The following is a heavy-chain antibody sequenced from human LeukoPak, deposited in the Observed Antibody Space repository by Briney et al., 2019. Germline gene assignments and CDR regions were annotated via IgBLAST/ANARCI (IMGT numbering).Heavy chain of an antibody. J-gene: IGHJ4*02. CDR3: ARDLSGSSTSCYLGY. V-gene: IGHV3-66*01. CDR2: IYSGGST. D-gene: IGHD2-2*01. CDR1: GFTVSSNY. Sequence: GGSLRLSCAASGFTVSSNYMSWVRQAPGKGLEWVSVIYSGGSTYYADSVKGRFTISRDNSKNTLYLQMDSLRAEDTAVYYCARDLSGSSTSCYLGYWGQGTLVTVSS.